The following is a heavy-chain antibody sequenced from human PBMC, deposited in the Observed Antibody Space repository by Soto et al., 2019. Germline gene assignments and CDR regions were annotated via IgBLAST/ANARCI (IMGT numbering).Heavy chain of an antibody. D-gene: IGHD3-10*01. V-gene: IGHV3-13*01. CDR1: GFTFSRFD. CDR2: IGTAGDT. CDR3: ARGPWGFGGMDV. J-gene: IGHJ6*02. Sequence: EVQLVESGGGLVQPGGSLRLSCAASGFTFSRFDMYWVRQTTGKGLEWVSAIGTAGDTYYPDSVKGRFTISRENAKNSLYLQRNSLRAEDTAVYYCARGPWGFGGMDVWGQGTTVTVSS.